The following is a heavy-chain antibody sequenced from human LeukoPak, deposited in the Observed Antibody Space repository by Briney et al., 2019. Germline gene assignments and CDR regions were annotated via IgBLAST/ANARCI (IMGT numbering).Heavy chain of an antibody. D-gene: IGHD2-2*01. CDR2: IIPIFGTA. J-gene: IGHJ6*03. CDR1: GGTFSSYA. CDR3: ARVLYCSSTSCYPPDYYYMDV. Sequence: SVKVSCKASGGTFSSYAISWVRQAPGQGLEWMGGIIPIFGTANYAQKFQGRVTITADESTSTAYMELSSLRSEDTAVYYCARVLYCSSTSCYPPDYYYMDVWGKGTTVTISS. V-gene: IGHV1-69*13.